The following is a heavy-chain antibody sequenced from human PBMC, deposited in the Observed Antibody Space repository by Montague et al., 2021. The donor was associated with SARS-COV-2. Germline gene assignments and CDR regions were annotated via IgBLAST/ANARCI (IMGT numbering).Heavy chain of an antibody. J-gene: IGHJ3*02. CDR2: IYYSGSA. Sequence: SETLSLTCSVSGDSINNSRYYWGWIRQPPGKGLEWIGTIYYSGSAYYNPSLKSRVTISVDTSKDQFSLKLNSVTATDTAAYYCARLESTRGVIIRGAFHIWGQGTKGTVSS. CDR3: ARLESTRGVIIRGAFHI. D-gene: IGHD3-10*01. CDR1: GDSINNSRYY. V-gene: IGHV4-39*01.